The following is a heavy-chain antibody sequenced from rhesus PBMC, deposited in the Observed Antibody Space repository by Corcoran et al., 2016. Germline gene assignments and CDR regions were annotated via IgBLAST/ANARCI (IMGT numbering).Heavy chain of an antibody. V-gene: IGHV4-122*02. CDR1: GGSISSGYYY. D-gene: IGHD1-26*01. CDR3: ARDPATGTTEIVDY. CDR2: ITYSWSP. J-gene: IGHJ4*01. Sequence: QVQLQESGPGLVKPSETLSLTCAVSGGSISSGYYYWSWIRQPPGKGLEWIGYITYSWSPSYNPSLKSRVTISRDTSKNQFSLKLSSVTAADTAVYYCARDPATGTTEIVDYWGQGVLVTVSS.